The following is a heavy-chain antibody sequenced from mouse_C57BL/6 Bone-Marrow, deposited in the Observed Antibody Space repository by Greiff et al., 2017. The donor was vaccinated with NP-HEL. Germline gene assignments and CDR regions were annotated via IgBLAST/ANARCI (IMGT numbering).Heavy chain of an antibody. J-gene: IGHJ1*03. V-gene: IGHV1-64*01. CDR1: GYTFTSYW. CDR2: IHPNSGST. CDR3: ARYYGSSLWYFDV. Sequence: QVHVKQPGAELVKPGASVKLSCKASGYTFTSYWMHWVKQRPGQGLEWIGMIHPNSGSTNYNEKFKSKATLTVDKSSSTAYMQLSRLTSEDSAVYYCARYYGSSLWYFDVWGTGTTVTVSS. D-gene: IGHD1-1*01.